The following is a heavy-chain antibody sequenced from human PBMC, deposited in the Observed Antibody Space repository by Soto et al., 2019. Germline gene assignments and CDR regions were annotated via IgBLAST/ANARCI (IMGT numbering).Heavy chain of an antibody. D-gene: IGHD2-15*01. V-gene: IGHV1-3*01. J-gene: IGHJ5*02. CDR2: ISVGNDNT. CDR1: GYTFTRYA. Sequence: ASVKVSCKGSGYTFTRYAIHWVRQAPGQRLEWMGWISVGNDNTKYSEKFQGRVTITIDTSASTAYMELSSLRSEDTAVYYCARQDCSGGTCYWFDPWGQGTRVTVSS. CDR3: ARQDCSGGTCYWFDP.